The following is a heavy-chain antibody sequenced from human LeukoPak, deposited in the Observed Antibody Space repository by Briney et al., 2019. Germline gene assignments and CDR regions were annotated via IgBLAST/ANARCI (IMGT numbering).Heavy chain of an antibody. J-gene: IGHJ4*01. Sequence: GASVTVSCKASGGSFTTYPITWVRQAPGQGLEWMGRIIPVSGVTKYAQKLQGRVTITADKSTSTAYMELRSLRSEDTAVYYCATDTQIGYNSGFLNDWGHGTLVTVSS. CDR3: ATDTQIGYNSGFLND. CDR2: IIPVSGVT. CDR1: GGSFTTYP. V-gene: IGHV1-69*04. D-gene: IGHD2-15*01.